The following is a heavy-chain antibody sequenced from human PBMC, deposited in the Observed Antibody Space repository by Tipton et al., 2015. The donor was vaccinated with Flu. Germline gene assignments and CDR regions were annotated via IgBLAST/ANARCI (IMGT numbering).Heavy chain of an antibody. V-gene: IGHV4-39*02. CDR1: GGSISSSPYY. CDR3: ARGDGYNFDY. D-gene: IGHD5-24*01. CDR2: IYRSGST. J-gene: IGHJ4*02. Sequence: TLSLTCTVSGGSISSSPYYWGWVRQPPGKGLEWIGNIYRSGSTFYNPSLKSRVTISVDTSKNQFSLKLSSVTAADTAVYYCARGDGYNFDYWGQGTLVTVSS.